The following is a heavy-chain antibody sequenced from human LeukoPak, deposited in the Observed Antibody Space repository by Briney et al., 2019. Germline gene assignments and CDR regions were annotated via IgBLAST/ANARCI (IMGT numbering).Heavy chain of an antibody. D-gene: IGHD2-2*01. V-gene: IGHV1-46*01. CDR2: INPSGGST. CDR1: GYTFTLYY. J-gene: IGHJ5*02. CDR3: ARGYCSSTSCYAWFHP. Sequence: ASVKVSCKASGYTFTLYYMHWVRQAPGQGLEWMGTINPSGGSTHYAQRFQGRVTMTRDTSTSTVYMELSSLRSEDTAVYYCARGYCSSTSCYAWFHPWGQGTLVTVPS.